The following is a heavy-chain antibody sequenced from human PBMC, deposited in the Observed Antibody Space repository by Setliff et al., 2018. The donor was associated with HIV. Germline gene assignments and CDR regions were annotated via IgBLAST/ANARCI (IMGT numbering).Heavy chain of an antibody. D-gene: IGHD6-6*01. CDR3: ARDPAPSSSASYFQH. Sequence: ASVKVSCKASGYTFTSYYMHWVRQAPGQGLEWMGIINPSSGSTTYAQKFQGRVTMTRDTPTSTVYMELSSLRSEDTAVYYCARDPAPSSSASYFQHWGQGTPVTVSS. V-gene: IGHV1-46*01. CDR2: INPSSGST. CDR1: GYTFTSYY. J-gene: IGHJ1*01.